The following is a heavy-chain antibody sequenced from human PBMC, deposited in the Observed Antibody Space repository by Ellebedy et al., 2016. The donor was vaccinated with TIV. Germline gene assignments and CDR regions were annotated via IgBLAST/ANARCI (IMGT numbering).Heavy chain of an antibody. Sequence: GGSLRLXXAASGFTFSSYAMSWVRQAPGKGLEWVSAISGSGGSTYYADSVKGRFTISRDNSKNTLYLQMNSLRAEDTAVYFCARGEGWIDNWGQGTLVTVSS. CDR2: ISGSGGST. J-gene: IGHJ4*02. D-gene: IGHD5-24*01. V-gene: IGHV3-23*01. CDR3: ARGEGWIDN. CDR1: GFTFSSYA.